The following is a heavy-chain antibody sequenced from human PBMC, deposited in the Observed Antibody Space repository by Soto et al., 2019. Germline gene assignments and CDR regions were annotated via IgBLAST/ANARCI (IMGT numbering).Heavy chain of an antibody. Sequence: EVQLVESGGGLVKPGGSLRLSCVDSGFTFSSYSMNWVRQAPGKGLEWVASISAYSSPIFYADSVKGRFTISRDNAKNSLDRQMNSVRAGDTAVYYCVRGGRGYTRADVFDIWGQGTMVTVSS. J-gene: IGHJ3*02. D-gene: IGHD3-16*02. CDR2: ISAYSSPI. CDR3: VRGGRGYTRADVFDI. V-gene: IGHV3-21*06. CDR1: GFTFSSYS.